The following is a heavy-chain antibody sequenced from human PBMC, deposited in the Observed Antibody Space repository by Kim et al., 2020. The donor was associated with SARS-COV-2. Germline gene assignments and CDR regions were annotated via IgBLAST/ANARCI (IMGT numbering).Heavy chain of an antibody. D-gene: IGHD3-3*01. Sequence: SETLSLTCAVYGGSFSGYYWSWIRQPPGKGLEWIGEINHSGSTNYNPSLKSRVTISVDTSKNQFSLKLSSVTAADTAVYYCASLLRRDFWSGYPGGGYYYMDVWGKGTTVTVSS. J-gene: IGHJ6*03. CDR2: INHSGST. CDR1: GGSFSGYY. V-gene: IGHV4-34*01. CDR3: ASLLRRDFWSGYPGGGYYYMDV.